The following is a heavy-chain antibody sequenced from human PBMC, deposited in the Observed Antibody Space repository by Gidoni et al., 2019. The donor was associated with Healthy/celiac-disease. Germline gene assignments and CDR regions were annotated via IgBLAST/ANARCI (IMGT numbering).Heavy chain of an antibody. CDR3: ARDRPLTPQGGDTFDY. V-gene: IGHV3-33*01. D-gene: IGHD3-16*01. CDR1: GLTLIIYG. J-gene: IGHJ4*02. Sequence: QVQLVVSGGGGVQHGRSLQLSCGPSGLTLIIYGMHWVRQAPGKGLEWVAVIWYDGSNKYYADTVKGRFTMSRDNSKNTLYLKMNSLRAEDTAVYYCARDRPLTPQGGDTFDYWGQGTLVTVSS. CDR2: IWYDGSNK.